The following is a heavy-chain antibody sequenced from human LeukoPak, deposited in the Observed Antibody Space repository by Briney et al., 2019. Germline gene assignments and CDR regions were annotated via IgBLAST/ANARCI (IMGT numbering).Heavy chain of an antibody. Sequence: SQTLSLPCTVSGDSISRGGYYWSSIRQHPGKGLEWIGYIYYIGSTYYNPSLKSRVTISVDTSKNQFSLKLSSVTAADTAVYYCARVALGYCSGGSCYPGGFDYWGQGTLVTVSS. CDR1: GDSISRGGYY. D-gene: IGHD2-15*01. V-gene: IGHV4-31*03. CDR2: IYYIGST. CDR3: ARVALGYCSGGSCYPGGFDY. J-gene: IGHJ4*02.